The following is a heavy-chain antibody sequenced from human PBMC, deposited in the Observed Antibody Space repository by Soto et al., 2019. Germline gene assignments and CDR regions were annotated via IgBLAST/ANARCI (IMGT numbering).Heavy chain of an antibody. Sequence: SVKVSCKASGGTFSSYAISWVRQAPGQGLEWMGGIIPIFGTANYAQKFQGRVTITADESTSTAYMELSSLRSEDTAVYYCARVGGSYSVYFDYWGQGTLVTVSS. D-gene: IGHD1-26*01. CDR1: GGTFSSYA. CDR3: ARVGGSYSVYFDY. J-gene: IGHJ4*02. V-gene: IGHV1-69*13. CDR2: IIPIFGTA.